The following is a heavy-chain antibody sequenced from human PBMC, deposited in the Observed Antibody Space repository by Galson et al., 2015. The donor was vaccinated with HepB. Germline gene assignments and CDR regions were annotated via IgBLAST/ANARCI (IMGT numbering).Heavy chain of an antibody. CDR2: MSSRGSTI. J-gene: IGHJ6*02. D-gene: IGHD2-8*01. CDR3: ARMYCSNGVCLYGMDV. V-gene: IGHV3-11*01. CDR1: GFIFSDYY. Sequence: SLRLSCAGSGFIFSDYYMSWLRQAPGKGLEWVSYMSSRGSTIYYGDSVKGRFTISRDNAKNSLYLQMNSLRGEDTAVYYCARMYCSNGVCLYGMDVWGQGTTVTVSS.